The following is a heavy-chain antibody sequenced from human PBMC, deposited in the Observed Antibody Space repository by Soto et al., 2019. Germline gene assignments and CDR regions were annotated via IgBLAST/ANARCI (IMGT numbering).Heavy chain of an antibody. D-gene: IGHD1-1*01. CDR3: AKGYWVSTHWSPADH. CDR1: GFIFSNYG. V-gene: IGHV3-23*01. CDR2: IRGSGDDT. J-gene: IGHJ4*01. Sequence: EVHLLESGGGLVEPGGSLRLSCAASGFIFSNYGMSWVRQAPGKGLEWVSAIRGSGDDTYYADSVRGRFTISRDNSNSTLYMEMNSLRVEDTAVYFCAKGYWVSTHWSPADHWGQGTLFTVSS.